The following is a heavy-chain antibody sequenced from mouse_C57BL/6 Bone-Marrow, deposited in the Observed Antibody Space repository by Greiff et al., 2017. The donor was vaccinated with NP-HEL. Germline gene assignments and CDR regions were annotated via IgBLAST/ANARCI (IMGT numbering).Heavy chain of an antibody. CDR1: GYSITSGYY. Sequence: DVKLQESGPGLVKPSQSLSLTCSVTGYSITSGYYWNWIRQFPGNKLEWMGYISYDGSNNYNPSLKNRISITRDTSKNQFFLKLNSVTTEDTATYYCARGCRYAMDYWGQGTSVTVSS. CDR3: ARGCRYAMDY. CDR2: ISYDGSN. V-gene: IGHV3-6*01. J-gene: IGHJ4*01.